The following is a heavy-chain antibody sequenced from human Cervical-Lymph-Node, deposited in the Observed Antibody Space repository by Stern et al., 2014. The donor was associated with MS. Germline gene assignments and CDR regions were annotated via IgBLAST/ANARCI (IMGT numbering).Heavy chain of an antibody. Sequence: VQLVESGGGVVQPGRSLRLSCAASGFTFSSYGMHWVRQAPGKGLAGVAVIWSDGSNKYYADSVKGRFTISRDKSKNTLYLQMNSLRAEDTAVYYCARDRHDLGYCSGGSCYLPDYWGQGTLVTVSS. CDR3: ARDRHDLGYCSGGSCYLPDY. CDR2: IWSDGSNK. V-gene: IGHV3-33*01. D-gene: IGHD2-15*01. J-gene: IGHJ4*02. CDR1: GFTFSSYG.